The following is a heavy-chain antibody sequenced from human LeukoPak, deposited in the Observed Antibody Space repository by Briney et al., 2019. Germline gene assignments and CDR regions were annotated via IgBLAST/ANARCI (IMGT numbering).Heavy chain of an antibody. CDR2: IHQDGNEK. V-gene: IGHV3-7*01. CDR1: GFTFSSYY. D-gene: IGHD2/OR15-2a*01. Sequence: PGGSLRLSCAASGFTFSSYYMSWVRQTPGGGLEWVANIHQDGNEKNYLDSVKGRFTISRDNAKNLLYLQMNSLRGDDTGVYYCAGDPRGSEYSHFDSWGQGTLVSVSS. J-gene: IGHJ4*02. CDR3: AGDPRGSEYSHFDS.